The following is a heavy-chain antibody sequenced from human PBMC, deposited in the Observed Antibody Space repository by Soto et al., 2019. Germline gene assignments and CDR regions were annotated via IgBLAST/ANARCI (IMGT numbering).Heavy chain of an antibody. J-gene: IGHJ3*02. CDR1: GYTFSSYA. Sequence: SVKVSCKASGYTFSSYAFSWVRQAPGQGLEWMGRIIPIFSTTNYAQKFQGRVTMTADESTITAYLELSSLKQDDTAVYYCAREVAADGTFREDVFDIWGQGTLVTVSS. D-gene: IGHD6-13*01. V-gene: IGHV1-69*13. CDR2: IIPIFSTT. CDR3: AREVAADGTFREDVFDI.